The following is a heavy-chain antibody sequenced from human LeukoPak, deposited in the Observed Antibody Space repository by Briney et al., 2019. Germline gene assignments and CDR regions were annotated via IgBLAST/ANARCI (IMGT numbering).Heavy chain of an antibody. J-gene: IGHJ4*02. D-gene: IGHD3-10*01. CDR1: GGSISSYY. Sequence: SETLSLTCTVSGGSISSYYWSWIRQPPGKGLEWIGYIYYSGSTNYNPSLKSRVTISVDTSKNQFSLKLSSVTAADTAVYYCARVSGSNSGLWFGESFFDYWGQGTLVTVSS. V-gene: IGHV4-59*01. CDR2: IYYSGST. CDR3: ARVSGSNSGLWFGESFFDY.